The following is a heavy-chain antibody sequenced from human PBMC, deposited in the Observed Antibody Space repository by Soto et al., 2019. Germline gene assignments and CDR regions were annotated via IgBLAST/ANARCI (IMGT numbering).Heavy chain of an antibody. Sequence: SETLSLTCTVSGGSIGIYYWSWIRQPPGKGPEWIGHIYYSVNTNYNPSLKSRVTISVDTSKNQFSLKMTSVTAADTAVYYCAKYDFWSGYLVHSWGQGTRVTVSS. V-gene: IGHV4-59*08. J-gene: IGHJ4*02. CDR3: AKYDFWSGYLVHS. CDR2: IYYSVNT. D-gene: IGHD3-3*01. CDR1: GGSIGIYY.